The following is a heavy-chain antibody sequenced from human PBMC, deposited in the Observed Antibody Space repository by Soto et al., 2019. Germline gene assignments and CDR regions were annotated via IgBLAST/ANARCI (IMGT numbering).Heavy chain of an antibody. CDR3: ARHPSSWLRGYWFDP. CDR1: GGSISSSSYY. Sequence: QLQLQESGPGLVKPSETLSLTCTVSGGSISSSSYYWGWIRQPPGKGLEWIGSIYYSGSTYYNPSLKSRVTISVDTSKNQFSLKLSSVTAADTAVYYCARHPSSWLRGYWFDPWGQGTLVTVSS. D-gene: IGHD6-13*01. V-gene: IGHV4-39*01. CDR2: IYYSGST. J-gene: IGHJ5*02.